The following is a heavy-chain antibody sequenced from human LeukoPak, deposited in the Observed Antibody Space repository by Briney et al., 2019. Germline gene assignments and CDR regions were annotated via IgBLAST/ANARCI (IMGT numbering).Heavy chain of an antibody. Sequence: SETLSLTCTVSGGSISSGDYYWSWIRQPPGKGLEWIGYIYYSGSTNYNPSLKSRVTISVDTSKNQFSLKLSSVTAADTAVYYCARAAMGYDHYYYMDVWGKGTTVTVSS. D-gene: IGHD3-3*01. CDR3: ARAAMGYDHYYYMDV. J-gene: IGHJ6*03. CDR2: IYYSGST. V-gene: IGHV4-61*08. CDR1: GGSISSGDYY.